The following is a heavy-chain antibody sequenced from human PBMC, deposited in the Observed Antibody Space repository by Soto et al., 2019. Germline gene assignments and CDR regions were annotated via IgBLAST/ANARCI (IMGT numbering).Heavy chain of an antibody. Sequence: QVQLVQSGAEVKKPGASVKVSCKASGYTFTSYGITWVRQAPGQGLEWLGWINGYNGNTNYAQKLQGRVTMTTDTYTSTAYMELRSLISDDTAGYYCARMGDVPYYYYGMDVWGQGTPVTVSS. CDR1: GYTFTSYG. CDR3: ARMGDVPYYYYGMDV. J-gene: IGHJ6*02. V-gene: IGHV1-18*01. D-gene: IGHD3-16*01. CDR2: INGYNGNT.